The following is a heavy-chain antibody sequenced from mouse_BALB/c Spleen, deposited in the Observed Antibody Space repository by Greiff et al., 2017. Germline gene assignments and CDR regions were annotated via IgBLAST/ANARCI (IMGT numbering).Heavy chain of an antibody. CDR3: ARATTVVDAMDY. CDR1: GYTFTDYA. Sequence: QVQLQQSGAELVRPGVSVKISCKGSGYTFTDYAMHWVKQSHAKSLEWIGVISTYYGDASYNQKFKGKATMTVDKSSSTAYMELARLTSEDSAIYYCARATTVVDAMDYWGQGTSVTVSS. CDR2: ISTYYGDA. D-gene: IGHD1-1*01. V-gene: IGHV1S137*01. J-gene: IGHJ4*01.